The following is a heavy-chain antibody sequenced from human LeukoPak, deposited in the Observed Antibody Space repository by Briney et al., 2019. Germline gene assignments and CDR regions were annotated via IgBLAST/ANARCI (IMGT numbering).Heavy chain of an antibody. J-gene: IGHJ3*02. CDR1: GGSISSHY. Sequence: PSETLSLTCTVSGGSISSHYWSWIRQPAGKGLEWIGRIYTSGSTNYNPSLKSRVTMSVDTSKNQFSLKLSSVTAADTAVYYCARGPYSSSWYPLRGAFDIWGQGTMVTVSS. CDR2: IYTSGST. CDR3: ARGPYSSSWYPLRGAFDI. V-gene: IGHV4-4*07. D-gene: IGHD6-13*01.